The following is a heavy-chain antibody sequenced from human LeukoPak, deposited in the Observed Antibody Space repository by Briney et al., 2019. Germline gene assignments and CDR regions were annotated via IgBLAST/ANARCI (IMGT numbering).Heavy chain of an antibody. CDR1: GFTFDDYA. D-gene: IGHD5-12*01. J-gene: IGHJ4*02. CDR3: AKDGRRGYSGYDGDYFDY. CDR2: ISWNSGSI. V-gene: IGHV3-9*01. Sequence: GGSLRLSCAASGFTFDDYAMHWVRHAPGKGLEWVSGISWNSGSIGYADSVKGRFTISRDNSKNTLYLEMNSLRPEDTAVYYCAKDGRRGYSGYDGDYFDYWGQGTLVTVSS.